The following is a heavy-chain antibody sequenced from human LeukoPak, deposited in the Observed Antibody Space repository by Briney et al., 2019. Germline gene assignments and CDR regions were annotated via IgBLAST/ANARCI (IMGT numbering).Heavy chain of an antibody. D-gene: IGHD3-10*01. CDR3: ARDRHGSGSAHSFDP. Sequence: SETLSLTCTVSGGSISSYYWSWIRQPPGKGLEWIAYIYSSGSTNYNPSLKSRVTISVDTSKNQFSLEVSSVTAADTAVYYCARDRHGSGSAHSFDPWGQGILVTVSS. J-gene: IGHJ5*02. CDR2: IYSSGST. V-gene: IGHV4-59*01. CDR1: GGSISSYY.